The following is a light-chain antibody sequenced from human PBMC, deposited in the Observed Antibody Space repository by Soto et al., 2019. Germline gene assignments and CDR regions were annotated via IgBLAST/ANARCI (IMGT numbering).Light chain of an antibody. Sequence: QSVLTQPASVSGSPGQSITISCTGTSSDVGGYNYVSWYQQHPGKAPKLMIYDVSNRPSGVSNRFSGSKSGNTASLTISGVQAEDEADYYCSSYTSSSTLDVVFGGGTKLTVL. CDR1: SSDVGGYNY. CDR2: DVS. J-gene: IGLJ2*01. CDR3: SSYTSSSTLDVV. V-gene: IGLV2-14*01.